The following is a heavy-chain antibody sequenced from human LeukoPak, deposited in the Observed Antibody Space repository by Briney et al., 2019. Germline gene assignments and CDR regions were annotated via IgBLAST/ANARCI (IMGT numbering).Heavy chain of an antibody. CDR1: GFTFSGYE. CDR3: ERDNRDDWKGSGIGY. V-gene: IGHV3-48*03. Sequence: GGSLRLSCAASGFTFSGYEMNWVRQAPGKGLEWVSYISSSGSTIYYADSVKGRFTISRDNAKNSLYLQMNSLRAEDTAVYYCERDNRDDWKGSGIGYWGQGTLVTVSS. J-gene: IGHJ4*02. D-gene: IGHD3-10*01. CDR2: ISSSGSTI.